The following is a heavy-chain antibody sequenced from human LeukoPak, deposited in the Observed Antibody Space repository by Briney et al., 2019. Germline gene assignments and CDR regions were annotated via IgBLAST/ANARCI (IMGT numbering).Heavy chain of an antibody. CDR2: INPSGST. J-gene: IGHJ6*02. CDR1: GGSISDYY. V-gene: IGHV4-34*01. CDR3: ATRDV. Sequence: PSETLSLTCAVYGGSISDYYWSWIRQPPGKGLEWIGEINPSGSTNYNPSLKSRVTLSIDTSKNHFSLNLNSVTAADTAVYYCATRDVWGQGTSVTVSS.